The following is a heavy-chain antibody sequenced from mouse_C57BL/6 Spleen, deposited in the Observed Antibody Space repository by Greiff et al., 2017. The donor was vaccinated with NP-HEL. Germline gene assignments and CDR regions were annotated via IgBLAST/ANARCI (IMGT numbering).Heavy chain of an antibody. J-gene: IGHJ3*01. V-gene: IGHV1-53*01. CDR3: AREDYDVRILAY. CDR1: GYTFTSYW. Sequence: QVQLQQPGTELVKPGASVKLSCKASGYTFTSYWMHWVKQRPGQGLEWIGNINPSNGGTNYNEQFKSKATLTVDKSSSTAYMQLSSLTSEDAAVYDCAREDYDVRILAYWGQGTLVTVSA. CDR2: INPSNGGT. D-gene: IGHD2-4*01.